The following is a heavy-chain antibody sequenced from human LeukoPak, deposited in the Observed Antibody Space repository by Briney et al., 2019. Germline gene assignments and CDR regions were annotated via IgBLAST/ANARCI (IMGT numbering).Heavy chain of an antibody. V-gene: IGHV1-8*01. CDR2: MNPGNGDT. CDR1: GYTFTTHD. Sequence: GASVKVSCKASGYTFTTHDLTWVRQATGQGLEWTGWMNPGNGDTAYAQRFQGRVTMTRDTSMSTAYMELNNLGSEDTAIYYCARGLGDYNTDWFPVSGYWGQGTPVTVSS. D-gene: IGHD3-9*01. J-gene: IGHJ4*02. CDR3: ARGLGDYNTDWFPVSGY.